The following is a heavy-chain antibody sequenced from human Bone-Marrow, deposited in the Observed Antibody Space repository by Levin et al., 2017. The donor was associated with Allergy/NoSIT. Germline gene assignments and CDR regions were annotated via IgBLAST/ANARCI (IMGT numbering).Heavy chain of an antibody. CDR3: ARVKRCDYVWGNFRCGPFDL. V-gene: IGHV4-34*01. CDR2: INHSGLT. CDR1: AGPFSGYF. J-gene: IGHJ4*02. D-gene: IGHD3-16*02. Sequence: KASETLSLTCAVSAGPFSGYFWSWIRQPPGKGLEWIGEINHSGLTNYDSSLKSRLNMTTDSSKMQFSLKLSSVTAADTAVYFCARVKRCDYVWGNFRCGPFDLWGQGTLVTVSS.